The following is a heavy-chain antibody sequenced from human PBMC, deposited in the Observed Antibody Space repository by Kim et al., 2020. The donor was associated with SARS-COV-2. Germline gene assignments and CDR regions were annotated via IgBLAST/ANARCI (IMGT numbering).Heavy chain of an antibody. CDR1: GYTFTSYD. D-gene: IGHD6-6*01. CDR3: ARVPRIAARPIGRPTGTKDYYFDY. Sequence: ASVKVSCKASGYTFTSYDINWVRQATGQGLEWMGWMNPNSGNTGYAQKFQGRVTMTRNTSISTAYMELSSLRSEDTAVYYCARVPRIAARPIGRPTGTKDYYFDYWGQGTLVTVSS. V-gene: IGHV1-8*01. J-gene: IGHJ4*02. CDR2: MNPNSGNT.